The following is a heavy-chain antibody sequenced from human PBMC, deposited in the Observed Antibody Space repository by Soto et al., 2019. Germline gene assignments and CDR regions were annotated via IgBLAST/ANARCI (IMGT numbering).Heavy chain of an antibody. CDR1: GYTFENYY. D-gene: IGHD6-19*01. J-gene: IGHJ6*02. V-gene: IGHV1-46*02. CDR3: ARERQFPHQETGMDV. Sequence: QVHLVQSGAEVKKPGASVKVSCKASGYTFENYYIHLVRQAPGQGLEWLGILDPTGGRTTYAQKFQDRVTMTRDTSTSTVYMELTSLRSNDTALYYCARERQFPHQETGMDVWGQGNTVTVSS. CDR2: LDPTGGRT.